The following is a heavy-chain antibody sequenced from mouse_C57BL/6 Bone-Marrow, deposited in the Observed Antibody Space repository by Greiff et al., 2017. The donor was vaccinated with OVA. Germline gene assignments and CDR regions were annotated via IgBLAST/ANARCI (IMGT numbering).Heavy chain of an antibody. V-gene: IGHV1-81*01. D-gene: IGHD1-1*01. CDR3: AMSSSYAMDY. Sequence: VQLQQSGAELARPGASVKLSCKASGYTFTSYGISWVKQRTGQGLEWIGEIYPRSGNTYYNEKFRGKATLTADKSSSTAYMELRSLTSEDSAVYFCAMSSSYAMDYWGQGTSVTVSS. CDR1: GYTFTSYG. J-gene: IGHJ4*01. CDR2: IYPRSGNT.